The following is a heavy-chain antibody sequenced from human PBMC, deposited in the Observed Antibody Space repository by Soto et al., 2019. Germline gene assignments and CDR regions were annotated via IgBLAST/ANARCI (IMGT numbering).Heavy chain of an antibody. D-gene: IGHD2-2*01. CDR2: IIPILGIA. Sequence: SVKVSCKASGGTFSSYTISWVRQAPGQGLEWMGRIIPILGIANYAQKFQGRVTITADKSTSTAYMELSSLRSEDTAVYYCARGRGHCSSTSCYVYYYYYGMDVWGQGTTVTVSS. J-gene: IGHJ6*02. CDR1: GGTFSSYT. V-gene: IGHV1-69*02. CDR3: ARGRGHCSSTSCYVYYYYYGMDV.